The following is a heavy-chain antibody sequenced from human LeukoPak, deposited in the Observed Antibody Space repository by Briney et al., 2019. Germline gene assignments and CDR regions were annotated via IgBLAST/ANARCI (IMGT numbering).Heavy chain of an antibody. CDR3: ARTRRGWLSPPHDAFDI. CDR1: GGSISSSSYY. Sequence: PSETLSLTCTVSGGSISSSSYYWGWIRQPPGKGLEWIGSIYYSGSTYYNPSLKSRVTISVDTSKNQFSLKLSSVTAADTAVYYCARTRRGWLSPPHDAFDIWGQGTMVTVSS. V-gene: IGHV4-39*07. J-gene: IGHJ3*02. CDR2: IYYSGST. D-gene: IGHD3-22*01.